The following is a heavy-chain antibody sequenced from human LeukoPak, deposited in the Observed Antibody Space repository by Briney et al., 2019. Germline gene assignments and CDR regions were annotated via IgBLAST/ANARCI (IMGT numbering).Heavy chain of an antibody. D-gene: IGHD2-15*01. J-gene: IGHJ4*02. CDR1: GYSISNGYY. CDR3: ARSYCSGGSCYYFDY. V-gene: IGHV4-38-2*01. CDR2: IYHSGST. Sequence: SETLSLTCAVSGYSISNGYYWGWIRQPPGKGLGWIGSIYHSGSTYYNPSVKSRVTISVDTSKNQFSLKLSSVTAADTAVYYCARSYCSGGSCYYFDYWGQGTLVTVSS.